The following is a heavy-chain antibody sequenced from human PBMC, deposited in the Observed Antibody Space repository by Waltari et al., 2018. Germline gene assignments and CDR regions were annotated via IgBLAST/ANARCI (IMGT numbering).Heavy chain of an antibody. D-gene: IGHD6-13*01. J-gene: IGHJ6*03. CDR1: GGSISSYY. V-gene: IGHV4-4*07. Sequence: QVQLQESGPGLVKPSETLSLTCTVSGGSISSYYLSWIRQPAGKGLEWIGCIYTSGSTNYNPSLKSRVTMSVDTSKNQFSLKLSSVTAADTAVYYCARGDSIAAAGTYYYYMDVWGKGTTVTISS. CDR3: ARGDSIAAAGTYYYYMDV. CDR2: IYTSGST.